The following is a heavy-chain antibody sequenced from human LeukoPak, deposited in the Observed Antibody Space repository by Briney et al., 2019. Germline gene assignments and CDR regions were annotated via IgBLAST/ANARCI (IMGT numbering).Heavy chain of an antibody. Sequence: GGSLRLSCAASGFTFSSYAMSWVRQAPGKGLEWVSAISGSGGSTYYADSVKGRFTIYRDNSKNTLYLQMNSLRAEDTAVYYCAKDPSYYYDSSGYYPWYFDYWGQGTLVTVSS. D-gene: IGHD3-22*01. CDR3: AKDPSYYYDSSGYYPWYFDY. CDR2: ISGSGGST. V-gene: IGHV3-23*01. J-gene: IGHJ4*02. CDR1: GFTFSSYA.